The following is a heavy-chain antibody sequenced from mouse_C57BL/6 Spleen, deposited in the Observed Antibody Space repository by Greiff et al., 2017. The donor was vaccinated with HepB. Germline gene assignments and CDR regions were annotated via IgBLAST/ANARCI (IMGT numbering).Heavy chain of an antibody. V-gene: IGHV1-15*01. D-gene: IGHD1-1*01. J-gene: IGHJ2*01. CDR3: TRYYGSSPFDY. CDR2: IDPETGGT. Sequence: QVQLQQSGAELVRPGASVTLSCKASGYTFTDYEMHWVKQTPVHGLEWIGAIDPETGGTAYNQKFKGKAILTADKSSSTAYMELRSLTSEDSAVYYCTRYYGSSPFDYWGQCTTLTVSS. CDR1: GYTFTDYE.